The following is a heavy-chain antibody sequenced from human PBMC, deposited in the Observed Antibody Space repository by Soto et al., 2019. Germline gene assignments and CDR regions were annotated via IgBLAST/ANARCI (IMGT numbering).Heavy chain of an antibody. J-gene: IGHJ4*02. V-gene: IGHV3-21*06. CDR2: IDARSNYI. Sequence: GGSLRLSCEASGFRFNSYSMNWVRQAPQKGLEWVSLIDARSNYIYYADSVKGRFTISRDNARNSLYLQMDSLRVEDTAVYYCVRENEMAGATSAFEYWGQGPPVTVSS. CDR3: VRENEMAGATSAFEY. CDR1: GFRFNSYS. D-gene: IGHD1-26*01.